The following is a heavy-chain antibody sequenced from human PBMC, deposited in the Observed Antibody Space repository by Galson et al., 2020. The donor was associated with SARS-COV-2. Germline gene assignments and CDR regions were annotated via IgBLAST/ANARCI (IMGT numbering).Heavy chain of an antibody. CDR1: GFTFSSYD. V-gene: IGHV3-13*01. J-gene: IGHJ6*02. Sequence: GESLKISCAASGFTFSSYDMHWVRQATGKGLEWVSAIGTAGDTYYPGSVKGRFTISRENAKNSLYLQMNSLRAGDTAVYYCARMPIAAAGLANYYYYGMDVWGQGTTVTVSS. D-gene: IGHD6-13*01. CDR3: ARMPIAAAGLANYYYYGMDV. CDR2: IGTAGDT.